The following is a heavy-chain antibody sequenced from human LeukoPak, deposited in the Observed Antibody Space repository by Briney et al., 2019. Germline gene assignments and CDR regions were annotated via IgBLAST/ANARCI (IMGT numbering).Heavy chain of an antibody. CDR2: MNPNSGNT. V-gene: IGHV1-8*03. CDR1: GYTFTNYD. J-gene: IGHJ6*03. Sequence: ASVKVSCKASGYTFTNYDINWVRQATGQGLEWMGWMNPNSGNTGCAQKFQGRVTITRNTSISTAYMELSSLRSEDTAVYYCARVSPFHFYYSYMDVWGKGTTVTVSS. CDR3: ARVSPFHFYYSYMDV. D-gene: IGHD2/OR15-2a*01.